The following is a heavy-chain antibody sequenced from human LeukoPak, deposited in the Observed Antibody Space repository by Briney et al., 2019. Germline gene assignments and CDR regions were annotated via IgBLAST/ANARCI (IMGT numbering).Heavy chain of an antibody. CDR1: GFTFSSYG. CDR3: AKDRAAPYYYDSSGYYYGLGH. D-gene: IGHD3-22*01. CDR2: ISYDGSNK. V-gene: IGHV3-30*18. Sequence: PGGSLRLSCAASGFTFSSYGMHWVRQAPGKGLEWVAVISYDGSNKYYADSVKGRFTISRHNSKNTLYLQMNSLRAEDTAVFYWAKDRAAPYYYDSSGYYYGLGHWGQGTLVTVSS. J-gene: IGHJ4*02.